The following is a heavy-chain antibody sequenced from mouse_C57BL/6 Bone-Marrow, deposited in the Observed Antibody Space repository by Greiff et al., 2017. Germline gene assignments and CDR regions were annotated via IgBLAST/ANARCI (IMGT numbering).Heavy chain of an antibody. CDR2: IYPTSGRT. D-gene: IGHD4-1*01. J-gene: IGHJ2*01. V-gene: IGHV1-55*01. CDR3: ARSGPLGQSFYY. Sequence: QVQLQQPGAELVKPGASVKMSCKASGYTFTSYWITWVKQRPGQGLEWIGDIYPTSGRTNYNEKFKSKAILTVDTSSNTAYMQLSSLTSEDSAVFDCARSGPLGQSFYYWGRGTTLTVSS. CDR1: GYTFTSYW.